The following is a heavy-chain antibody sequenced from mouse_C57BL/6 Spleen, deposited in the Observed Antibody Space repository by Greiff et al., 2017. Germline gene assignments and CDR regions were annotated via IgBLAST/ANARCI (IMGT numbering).Heavy chain of an antibody. CDR1: GFTFSSYA. CDR2: ISDGGSYT. D-gene: IGHD2-3*01. V-gene: IGHV5-4*01. CDR3: ARDGIYDGYFFDY. J-gene: IGHJ2*01. Sequence: EVHLVESGGGLVKPGGSLKLSCAASGFTFSSYAMSWVRQTPEKRLEWVATISDGGSYTYYPDNVKGRFTISRDNAKNNLYLQMSHLKSEDTAMYYCARDGIYDGYFFDYWGQGTTLTVSS.